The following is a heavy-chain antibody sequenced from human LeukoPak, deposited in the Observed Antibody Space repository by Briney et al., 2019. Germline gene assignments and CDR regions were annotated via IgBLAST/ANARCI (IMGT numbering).Heavy chain of an antibody. CDR3: ATDYPLYPTDSPRFDY. Sequence: ASVKVSCKVSGYTLTELSMHWVRQAPGKGLEWMGGFDPEDGETIYAQKFQGRVTMTEDTSTGTAYMELSSLRSEDTAVYYCATDYPLYPTDSPRFDYWGQGTLVTVSS. CDR2: FDPEDGET. V-gene: IGHV1-24*01. CDR1: GYTLTELS. D-gene: IGHD3-16*01. J-gene: IGHJ4*02.